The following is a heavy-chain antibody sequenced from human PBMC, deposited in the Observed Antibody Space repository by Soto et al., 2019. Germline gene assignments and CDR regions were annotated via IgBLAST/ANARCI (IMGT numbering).Heavy chain of an antibody. V-gene: IGHV3-13*01. J-gene: IGHJ6*02. Sequence: EVQLVESGGGLVQPGGSLRLSCAASGFTFSSYDMHWVRQATGKGLEWVSAIGTAGDTYYPGSVKGRFTISRENAKNSLYLQMNSLRAGDTAVYYCARERGGMAGGYYGMDVWGQGTTVTVSS. CDR3: ARERGGMAGGYYGMDV. CDR1: GFTFSSYD. D-gene: IGHD3-16*01. CDR2: IGTAGDT.